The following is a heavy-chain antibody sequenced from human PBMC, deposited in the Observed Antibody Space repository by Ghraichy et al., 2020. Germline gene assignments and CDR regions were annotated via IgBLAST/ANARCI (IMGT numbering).Heavy chain of an antibody. Sequence: ASVKVSCKASGYTFTSYGISWVRQAPGQGLEWMGWISAYNGNTNYAQKLQGRVTMTTDTSTSTAYMELRSLRSDDTAVYYCARGTRQTLEWLPPVYDYGMDVWGQGTTVTVSS. V-gene: IGHV1-18*01. D-gene: IGHD3-3*01. CDR3: ARGTRQTLEWLPPVYDYGMDV. J-gene: IGHJ6*02. CDR1: GYTFTSYG. CDR2: ISAYNGNT.